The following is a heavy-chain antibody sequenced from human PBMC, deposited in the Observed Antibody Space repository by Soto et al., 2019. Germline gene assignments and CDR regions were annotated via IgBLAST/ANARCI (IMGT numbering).Heavy chain of an antibody. CDR2: IIPILGIA. V-gene: IGHV1-69*02. J-gene: IGHJ6*03. Sequence: QVQLVQSGAEVKKPGSSVKVSCKASGGTFSSYTISWVRQAPGQGLEWMGRIIPILGIANYAQKFQGRVTIPANKSTSTAYRELSTMRPGDTAVYCWATKADYGSPAHYYYYYYMDVGGKGTTVTVSS. CDR3: ATKADYGSPAHYYYYYYMDV. D-gene: IGHD6-13*01. CDR1: GGTFSSYT.